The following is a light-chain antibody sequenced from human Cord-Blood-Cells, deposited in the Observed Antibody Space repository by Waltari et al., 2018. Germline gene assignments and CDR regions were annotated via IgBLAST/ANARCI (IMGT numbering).Light chain of an antibody. CDR1: SCTIASNT. Sequence: NFMLTQPHSVSESPGKTVTLSCTRSSCTIASNTVQWYQQRPGSSPTTVIYEDNQRPSGVPDRFSGSIDSSSNSASLTISGLKTEDEADYYCQSYDSSNWVFGGGTKLTVL. CDR2: EDN. V-gene: IGLV6-57*01. J-gene: IGLJ3*02. CDR3: QSYDSSNWV.